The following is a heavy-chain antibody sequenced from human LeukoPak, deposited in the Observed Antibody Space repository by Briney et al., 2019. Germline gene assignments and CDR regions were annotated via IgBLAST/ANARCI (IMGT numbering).Heavy chain of an antibody. J-gene: IGHJ6*03. CDR3: AREGGPGVYYYYMDV. CDR1: GGSISSYY. Sequence: PSETLSLTCTVSGGSISSYYWSWIRQPPGKGLEWIGYIYYSGSTNYNPSLKSRVTISVDTSKNQFSLKLSSVTAADTAVYYCAREGGPGVYYYYMDVWGKGTTVTVSS. V-gene: IGHV4-59*01. CDR2: IYYSGST. D-gene: IGHD3-10*01.